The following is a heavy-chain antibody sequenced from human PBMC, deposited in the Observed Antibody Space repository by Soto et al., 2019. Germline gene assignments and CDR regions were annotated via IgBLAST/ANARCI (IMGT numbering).Heavy chain of an antibody. CDR1: GFTVISKY. V-gene: IGHV3-53*01. Sequence: GGSLRLSCAASGFTVISKYMSWVRQAPGKGLEWVSVIYSGGSADYADSVKGRITISRDNSKNTLYLQMNSLRAEDSAVYYCARERGAVFDYWGQGTLVTVSS. D-gene: IGHD3-10*01. J-gene: IGHJ4*02. CDR3: ARERGAVFDY. CDR2: IYSGGSA.